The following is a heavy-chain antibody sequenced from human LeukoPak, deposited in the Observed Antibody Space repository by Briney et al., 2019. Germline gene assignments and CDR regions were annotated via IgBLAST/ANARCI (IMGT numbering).Heavy chain of an antibody. CDR2: IYYSGST. CDR3: ARGPSNDYGDYTGLDY. D-gene: IGHD4-17*01. Sequence: SETLSLTCTVSGGSISSYYWSWIRQPPGKGLEWIGYIYYSGSTNYNPSLKSRVTISVGTSKNQFSLKLSSVTAADTAVYYCARGPSNDYGDYTGLDYWGQGTLVTVSS. V-gene: IGHV4-59*08. J-gene: IGHJ4*02. CDR1: GGSISSYY.